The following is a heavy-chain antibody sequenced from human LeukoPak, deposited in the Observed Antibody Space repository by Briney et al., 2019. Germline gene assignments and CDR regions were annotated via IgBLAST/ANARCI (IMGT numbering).Heavy chain of an antibody. Sequence: GESLKISCKVSGDSFSSYCLAWVRQMPGHGLECLGIIYPGDSDTRYPPSLEGQITITADKSTSTAYLQLTSLGPSDTAIYYCARLVIPAATQLWLDPWGQGTLVTVSS. CDR2: IYPGDSDT. V-gene: IGHV5-51*01. J-gene: IGHJ5*02. CDR3: ARLVIPAATQLWLDP. D-gene: IGHD6-13*01. CDR1: GDSFSSYC.